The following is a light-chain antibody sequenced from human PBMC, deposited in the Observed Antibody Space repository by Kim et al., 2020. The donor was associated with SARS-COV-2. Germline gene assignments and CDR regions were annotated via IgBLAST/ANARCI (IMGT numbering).Light chain of an antibody. CDR2: DAS. V-gene: IGKV1-33*01. CDR1: QDITHC. CDR3: LVYDNLPLT. J-gene: IGKJ4*01. Sequence: DIQVTQSPSSLSASVGDRVTITCQANQDITHCLNWYQHKSGKAPKLLIYDASTLETGVPSRFSGSGSGTDFTFTISSLQPEDIATYYCLVYDNLPLTFGGGTKVDIK.